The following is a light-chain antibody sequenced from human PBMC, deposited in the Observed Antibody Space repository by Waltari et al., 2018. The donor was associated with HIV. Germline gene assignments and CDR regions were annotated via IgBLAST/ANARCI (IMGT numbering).Light chain of an antibody. CDR1: RSDVWSYNL. CDR2: EVT. V-gene: IGLV2-23*02. J-gene: IGLJ2*01. Sequence: QSALTQPASVSASPGESITISCTGTRSDVWSYNLLSWYQQHQGKAPQRMIYEVTKRALGVSKRFSGSKSGNTAFLTSSGLQAYDEADYFCCSYAGSSTLVFGGGTKLTVL. CDR3: CSYAGSSTLV.